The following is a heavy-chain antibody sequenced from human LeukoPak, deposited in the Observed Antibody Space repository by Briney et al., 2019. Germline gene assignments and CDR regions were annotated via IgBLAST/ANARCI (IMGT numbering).Heavy chain of an antibody. CDR3: ARDRSGWIDF. D-gene: IGHD3-3*01. CDR1: GGSISVSGYF. Sequence: SETLSLTCTVSGGSISVSGYFWSFIRQSPGKGLEWIGYIFYSGSTNYNSSLKSRVTISVATSKNHFSLKMKSVTAADTAVYYCARDRSGWIDFWGQGTLVSVSS. J-gene: IGHJ4*02. V-gene: IGHV4-61*03. CDR2: IFYSGST.